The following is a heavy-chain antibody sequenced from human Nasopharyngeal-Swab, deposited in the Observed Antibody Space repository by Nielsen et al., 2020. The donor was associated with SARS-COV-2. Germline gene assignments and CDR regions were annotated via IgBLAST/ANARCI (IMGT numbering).Heavy chain of an antibody. D-gene: IGHD1-26*01. CDR1: GFTFSSFG. Sequence: GESLKISCAASGFTFSSFGMHWVRQAPGKGLEWVSSIRRSSSYIYYADSVKGRFTTSRDDAKSSLYLQMNSLRAEDTAVYYCAVVEWDLPPNIWGQGTLVTVSS. J-gene: IGHJ4*02. CDR3: AVVEWDLPPNI. CDR2: IRRSSSYI. V-gene: IGHV3-21*01.